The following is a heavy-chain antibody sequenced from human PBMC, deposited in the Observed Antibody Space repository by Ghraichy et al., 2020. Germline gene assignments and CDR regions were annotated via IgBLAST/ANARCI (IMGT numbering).Heavy chain of an antibody. V-gene: IGHV4-31*03. D-gene: IGHD3-9*01. J-gene: IGHJ4*02. CDR3: ARTRILTGLKYFDY. CDR1: GGSISSGGYY. CDR2: IYYSGST. Sequence: SETLSLTCTVSGGSISSGGYYWSWIRQHPGKGLEWIGYIYYSGSTYYNPSLKSRVTISVDTSKNQFSLKLSSVTAADTAVYYCARTRILTGLKYFDYWGQGTLVTVSS.